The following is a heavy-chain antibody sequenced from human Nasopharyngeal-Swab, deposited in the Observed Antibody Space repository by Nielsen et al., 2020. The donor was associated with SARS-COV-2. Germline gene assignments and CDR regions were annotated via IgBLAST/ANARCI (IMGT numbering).Heavy chain of an antibody. CDR2: IYYSGST. Sequence: GSLRLSCTVSGDSVSSGSYYWSWIRQPPGKEVEWIGYIYYSGSTNYNPSLKSRVTISVDTSKNQFSLKLSSVTAADTAVYYCARGFDYWGQGTLVTVSS. V-gene: IGHV4-61*01. CDR1: GDSVSSGSYY. CDR3: ARGFDY. J-gene: IGHJ4*02.